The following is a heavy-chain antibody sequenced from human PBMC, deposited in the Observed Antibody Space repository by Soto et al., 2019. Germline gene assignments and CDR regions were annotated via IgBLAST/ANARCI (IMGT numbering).Heavy chain of an antibody. V-gene: IGHV3-23*01. CDR2: ISGIGGDA. J-gene: IGHJ4*02. CDR3: AKDIAVTIYFDY. D-gene: IGHD4-17*01. CDR1: GFTFSSYA. Sequence: GGSLRLSCAASGFTFSSYAMSWLRQAPGKGLEWVSAISGIGGDAYYADSMKGRFTISRDNSKNTLYLQMNSLRAEDTAVYYCAKDIAVTIYFDYWGQGTLVTVSS.